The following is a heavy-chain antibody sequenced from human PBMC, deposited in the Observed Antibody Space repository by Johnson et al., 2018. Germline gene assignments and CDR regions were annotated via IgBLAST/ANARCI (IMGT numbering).Heavy chain of an antibody. J-gene: IGHJ3*01. D-gene: IGHD3-22*01. Sequence: VQLVESGGGLVQPGGSLRLSCEASGITFSRYAMNWVRQAPGQGLEWVSSMSGSGDTTYYADSVKGRFTISSEDSKNTLYLQMNSLRGEDTAVYYCVKGRITFIVDVFDVWGQGTMVTVSS. CDR1: GITFSRYA. CDR2: MSGSGDTT. CDR3: VKGRITFIVDVFDV. V-gene: IGHV3-23*04.